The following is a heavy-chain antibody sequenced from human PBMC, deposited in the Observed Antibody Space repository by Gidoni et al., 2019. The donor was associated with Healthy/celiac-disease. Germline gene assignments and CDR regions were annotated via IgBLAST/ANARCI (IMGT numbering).Heavy chain of an antibody. Sequence: QVQLQESGPGLVKPSQTLSLTCTASGGPISSGSYYWSWIRQPAGKGLEWIGRIYTSGSTNYNPSLKSRVTISVDTSKNQFSLKLSSVTAADTAVYYCARDHYYYYMDVWGKGTTVTVSS. V-gene: IGHV4-61*02. CDR2: IYTSGST. CDR1: GGPISSGSYY. CDR3: ARDHYYYYMDV. J-gene: IGHJ6*03.